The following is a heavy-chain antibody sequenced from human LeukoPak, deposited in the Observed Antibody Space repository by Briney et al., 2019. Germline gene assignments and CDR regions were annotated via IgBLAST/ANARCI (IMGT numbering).Heavy chain of an antibody. CDR1: GGSISSYY. D-gene: IGHD2-2*01. J-gene: IGHJ4*02. V-gene: IGHV4-59*06. CDR3: ARRGEDYCSSTNCLDY. Sequence: SETLSLTCTVSGGSISSYYWSWIRQHPGKGLEWIGYIYYSGSTYYNPSLKSRVTISVDTSKNQFSLKLSSVTAADTAVYYCARRGEDYCSSTNCLDYWGQGTLVTVSS. CDR2: IYYSGST.